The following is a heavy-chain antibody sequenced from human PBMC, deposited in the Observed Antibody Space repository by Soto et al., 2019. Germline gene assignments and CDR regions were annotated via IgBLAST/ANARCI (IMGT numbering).Heavy chain of an antibody. CDR3: AKDGHGDLRGPFDY. Sequence: GGSLRLSCAASGFTFSSYGMHWVRQAPGKGLEWVAVISYDGSNKYYADSVKGRFTISRDNSKNTLYLQMNSLRAEDTAVYYCAKDGHGDLRGPFDYWGQGTLVTVS. V-gene: IGHV3-30*18. CDR1: GFTFSSYG. CDR2: ISYDGSNK. J-gene: IGHJ4*02. D-gene: IGHD4-17*01.